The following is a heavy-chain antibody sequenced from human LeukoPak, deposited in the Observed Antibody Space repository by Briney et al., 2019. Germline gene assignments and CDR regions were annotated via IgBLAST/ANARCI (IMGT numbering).Heavy chain of an antibody. V-gene: IGHV7-4-1*02. D-gene: IGHD3-16*01. J-gene: IGHJ6*03. CDR1: GYTFTNNA. CDR3: ERGGIDYYHLDV. Sequence: GPSVNLSRKSSGYTFTNNAMNWVRHAPGQGLEWMGWINTNNENPTYAQGFTGRFVFPLDTSVSTAHLQISSLKAEDTAVYYCERGGIDYYHLDVWGKGTTVTVSS. CDR2: INTNNENP.